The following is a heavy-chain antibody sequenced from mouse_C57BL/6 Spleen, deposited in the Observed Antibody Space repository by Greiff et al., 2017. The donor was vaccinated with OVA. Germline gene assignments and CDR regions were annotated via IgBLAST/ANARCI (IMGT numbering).Heavy chain of an antibody. CDR2: INPSNGGT. J-gene: IGHJ3*01. CDR1: GYTFTSYW. CDR3: ARSGNMVTTGPWFAY. D-gene: IGHD2-2*01. V-gene: IGHV1-53*01. Sequence: QVQLQQPGPELVKPGASVKLSCKASGYTFTSYWMHWVKQRPGQGLEWIGNINPSNGGTNYNEKFKSKATLTVDKSSSTAYMQLSSLTSEDSAVYYWARSGNMVTTGPWFAYWGQGTLVTVSA.